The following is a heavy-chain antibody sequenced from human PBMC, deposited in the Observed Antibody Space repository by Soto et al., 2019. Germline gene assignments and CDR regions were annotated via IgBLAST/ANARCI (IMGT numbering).Heavy chain of an antibody. CDR2: ISSSSSYK. D-gene: IGHD3-3*01. CDR1: GFTFSSYS. Sequence: EVQLVESGGGLVKPGGSLRLSCAASGFTFSSYSMNWVRQAPGKGLEWVSSISSSSSYKYYADSVKGRFTLSRDNAKNSLSLQMNSLRAEDTALYYCARDGKIFGYYYGMDVWGQGTTVTVSS. V-gene: IGHV3-21*01. J-gene: IGHJ6*02. CDR3: ARDGKIFGYYYGMDV.